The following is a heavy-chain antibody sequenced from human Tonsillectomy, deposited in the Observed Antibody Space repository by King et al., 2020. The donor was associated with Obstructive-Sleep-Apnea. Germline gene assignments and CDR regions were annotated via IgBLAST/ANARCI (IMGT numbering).Heavy chain of an antibody. V-gene: IGHV1-2*02. CDR1: GYTFSGYY. J-gene: IGHJ4*02. Sequence: VQLVESGAEVKKPGASVKVSCKASGYTFSGYYMYWVRQAPGQGLEWMGWIDPYSGGTNYAQKFQGRVTVTRDTSISKAYLELSRLKSDDTAFYYCAREIDGYNTLYYWGQGTLVTVSS. CDR2: IDPYSGGT. CDR3: AREIDGYNTLYY. D-gene: IGHD5-24*01.